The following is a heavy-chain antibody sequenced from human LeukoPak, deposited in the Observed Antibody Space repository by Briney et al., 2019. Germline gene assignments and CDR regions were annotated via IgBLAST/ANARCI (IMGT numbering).Heavy chain of an antibody. CDR3: ERAPIGGWYFDL. Sequence: SQTLSLTCAISGDSLSGNSASWNWIRQSPSRGLEWLGRTYYRSKWSNDYAVSVKSRITINPDKSQNKFSLHLNSLTHEDTAVYYCERAPIGGWYFDLWGRGTMVTVSS. CDR2: TYYRSKWSN. CDR1: GDSLSGNSAS. V-gene: IGHV6-1*01. J-gene: IGHJ2*01. D-gene: IGHD2-15*01.